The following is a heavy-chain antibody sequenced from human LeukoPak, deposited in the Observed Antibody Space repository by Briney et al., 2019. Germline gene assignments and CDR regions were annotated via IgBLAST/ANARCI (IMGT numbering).Heavy chain of an antibody. Sequence: SETLSLTCTVSGGSISSDSFSWGWIRQPPGKGLEWIGSISYSGSTYYNPSLKSRVTISVHTSKNQISLKLSSVTAADTAVYYCARHYDSYAFDIWGQGTMVTVSS. CDR1: GGSISSDSFS. D-gene: IGHD3-16*01. J-gene: IGHJ3*02. V-gene: IGHV4-39*01. CDR3: ARHYDSYAFDI. CDR2: ISYSGST.